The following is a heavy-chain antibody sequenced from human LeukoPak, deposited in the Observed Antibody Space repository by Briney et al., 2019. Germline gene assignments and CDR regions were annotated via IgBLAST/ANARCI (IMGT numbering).Heavy chain of an antibody. J-gene: IGHJ3*01. CDR1: GVPFGTNA. V-gene: IGHV3-23*01. CDR2: ISGSGDTT. D-gene: IGHD5-12*01. CDR3: VEQWLLLGAFDF. Sequence: GGSLRLSCAASGVPFGTNAMSWVRQAPGKGLEWVTAISGSGDTTYYADSMKGRFTISRDNSKNTLFLQMNSLRAEDTAVYYCVEQWLLLGAFDFWGQGTTVTVSS.